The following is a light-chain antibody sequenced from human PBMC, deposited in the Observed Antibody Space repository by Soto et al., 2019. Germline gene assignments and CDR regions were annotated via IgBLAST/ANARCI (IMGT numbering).Light chain of an antibody. J-gene: IGKJ1*01. CDR3: QQYGSSRT. CDR2: GAS. V-gene: IGKV3-20*01. CDR1: EAVNSNY. Sequence: DIVLTQSPGTLSLSLGERATLSCRASEAVNSNYLAWYQQKRGQAPRLLIYGASRRATGIPDRFSGSGSGTDFTLTITRLEPEDFAVYYCQQYGSSRTFGQGTKVDIK.